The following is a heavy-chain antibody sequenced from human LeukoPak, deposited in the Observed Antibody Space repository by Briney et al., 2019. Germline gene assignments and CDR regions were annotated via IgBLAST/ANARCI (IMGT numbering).Heavy chain of an antibody. CDR2: INHSGST. CDR1: GGSFSGYY. V-gene: IGHV4-34*01. CDR3: ARVPYYDSSGPDDAFDI. Sequence: SETLSLTCAVYGGSFSGYYWSWIRQPPGKGLEWIGEINHSGSTNYNPSLKSRVTISVDTSKNQFSLKLSSVTAADTAVYYCARVPYYDSSGPDDAFDIWGQGTMVTVSS. D-gene: IGHD3-22*01. J-gene: IGHJ3*02.